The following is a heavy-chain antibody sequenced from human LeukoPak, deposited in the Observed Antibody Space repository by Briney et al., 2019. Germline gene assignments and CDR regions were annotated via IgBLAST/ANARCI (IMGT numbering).Heavy chain of an antibody. CDR3: ARHGTAAGPFQL. V-gene: IGHV4-59*08. D-gene: IGHD2-21*02. Sequence: SETLSLTCTVSGGAIDNYYWSWIRQPPGKGLEWTAYVYYSGTINYNPSLESRVTISVDTSKNQFSLRLTSVAAADTAVYYCARHGTAAGPFQLWGQGTLVTVSS. CDR1: GGAIDNYY. J-gene: IGHJ1*01. CDR2: VYYSGTI.